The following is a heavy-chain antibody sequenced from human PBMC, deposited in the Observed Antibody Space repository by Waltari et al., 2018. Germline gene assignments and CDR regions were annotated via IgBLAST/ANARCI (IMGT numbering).Heavy chain of an antibody. CDR1: GLTFVNCW. J-gene: IGHJ4*02. V-gene: IGHV3-7*01. Sequence: EVQLVESGGGSVQQGGSLRLFCAASGLTFVNCWSNWVRQAPGKGLEWVANIKQDGSEKNYVDSVEGRFSISRGNAQNSLYLQMNSLRAEDTAIYYCVTGLTTVTAKDYFDHWGQGALVTVSS. CDR3: VTGLTTVTAKDYFDH. D-gene: IGHD4-17*01. CDR2: IKQDGSEK.